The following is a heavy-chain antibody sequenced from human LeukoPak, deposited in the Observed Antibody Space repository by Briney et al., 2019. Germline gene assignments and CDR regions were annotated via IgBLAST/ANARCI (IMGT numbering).Heavy chain of an antibody. CDR3: VRVRSPGTGIVRLDY. Sequence: GGSLRLSCAASGFTFSNSWMSWLRQAPGKGLEWVANINQDGSAKYYVDSVKGRFTISRDNAQNSLLLQMNSLRDEDTAVYYCVRVRSPGTGIVRLDYWGQGTLVTVSS. CDR2: INQDGSAK. CDR1: GFTFSNSW. J-gene: IGHJ4*02. V-gene: IGHV3-7*04. D-gene: IGHD5-18*01.